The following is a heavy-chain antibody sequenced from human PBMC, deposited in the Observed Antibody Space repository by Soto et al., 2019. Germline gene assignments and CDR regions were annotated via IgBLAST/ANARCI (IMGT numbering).Heavy chain of an antibody. CDR1: GFTLSSYH. V-gene: IGHV3-48*03. CDR3: ARDGTTGTANYHYAMDV. J-gene: IGHJ6*02. Sequence: GGSLRLSCVASGFTLSSYHMDWVRQAPGKGLEWISYIHASSISNIYYADSVKGRFTISRDNAKNSLYLQMDSLRAEDTAVYYCARDGTTGTANYHYAMDVWGQGITVTVSS. CDR2: IHASSISNI. D-gene: IGHD4-17*01.